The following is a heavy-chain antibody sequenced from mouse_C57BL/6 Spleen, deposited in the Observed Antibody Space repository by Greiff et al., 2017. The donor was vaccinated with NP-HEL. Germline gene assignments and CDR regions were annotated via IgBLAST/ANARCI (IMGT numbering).Heavy chain of an antibody. CDR2: INPNNGGT. V-gene: IGHV1-26*01. Sequence: EVQLQQSGPELVKPGASVKISCKASGYTFTDYYMNWVKQSHGKSLEWIGDINPNNGGTSYNQKFKGKATLTVDKSSSTAYMELRSLTSEDSAVYYCARSRRGVMDYWGQGTSVTVSS. J-gene: IGHJ4*01. CDR1: GYTFTDYY. CDR3: ARSRRGVMDY.